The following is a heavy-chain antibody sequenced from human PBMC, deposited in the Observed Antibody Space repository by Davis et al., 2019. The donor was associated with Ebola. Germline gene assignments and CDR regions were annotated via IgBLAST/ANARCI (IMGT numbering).Heavy chain of an antibody. CDR1: GGTFSSYA. J-gene: IGHJ5*02. V-gene: IGHV1-69*13. Sequence: AASVKVSCKASGGTFSSYAISWVRQAPGQGLEWMGRIIPIFGTANYAQKFQGRVTITADESTSTAYMELSSLRSEDTAVYYCARDRLRAGFDPWGQGTLVTVSS. CDR2: IIPIFGTA. D-gene: IGHD4-17*01. CDR3: ARDRLRAGFDP.